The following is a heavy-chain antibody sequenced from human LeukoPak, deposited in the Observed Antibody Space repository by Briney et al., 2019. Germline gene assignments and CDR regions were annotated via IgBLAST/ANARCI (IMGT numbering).Heavy chain of an antibody. D-gene: IGHD2-15*01. J-gene: IGHJ4*02. Sequence: SETLSLACTVSGGSISSYYWSWIRQPPGKGLEWIGYIYYSGSTNYNPSLKSRVTISVDTSKNQFSLKLSSVTAADTAVYYCARDRRAAGYCSGGSCYGGAYYFDYWGQGTLVTVSS. CDR2: IYYSGST. V-gene: IGHV4-59*01. CDR1: GGSISSYY. CDR3: ARDRRAAGYCSGGSCYGGAYYFDY.